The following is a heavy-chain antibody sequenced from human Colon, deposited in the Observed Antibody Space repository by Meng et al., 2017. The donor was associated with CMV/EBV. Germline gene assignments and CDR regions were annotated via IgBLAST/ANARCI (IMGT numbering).Heavy chain of an antibody. V-gene: IGHV3-21*01. CDR3: ARDGVRITIFGVDLYGMDV. CDR2: MSGTGTYI. Sequence: GESLKISCAASGSTLTYYTMNWVRQAPGKGLEWVATMSGTGTYIYYADSVKGRFTISRDNGKDELYLQMNSLRAEDTAVYYCARDGVRITIFGVDLYGMDVWGQGTAVTVSS. J-gene: IGHJ6*02. CDR1: GSTLTYYT. D-gene: IGHD3-3*01.